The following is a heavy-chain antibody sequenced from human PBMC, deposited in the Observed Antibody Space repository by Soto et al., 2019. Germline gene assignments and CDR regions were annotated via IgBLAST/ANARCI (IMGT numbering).Heavy chain of an antibody. V-gene: IGHV1-46*01. J-gene: IGHJ6*01. CDR2: FNPSGSST. CDR1: GCTFTSYY. D-gene: IGHD3-3*01. Sequence: ASVKVSCKASGCTFTSYYMHWVRQAPGQGLEWMGTFNPSGSSTSYAQKFQGRVTMTRDTSTSTVYMDLRSLRSDDTAVYYCARDQGITNFGAYSMYYYVMDVW. CDR3: ARDQGITNFGAYSMYYYVMDV.